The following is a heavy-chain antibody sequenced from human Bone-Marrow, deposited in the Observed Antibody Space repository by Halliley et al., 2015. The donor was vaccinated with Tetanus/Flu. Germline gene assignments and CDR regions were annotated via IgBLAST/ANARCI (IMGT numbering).Heavy chain of an antibody. V-gene: IGHV4-31*02. Sequence: KGLEWIGYFYYSGSTHSSPALKRRVSISAGTSKNQFFLKLGSVTVADTAVYYCASTLIYDYGMGVWGQGTTVTVSS. D-gene: IGHD3-10*01. CDR2: FYYSGST. CDR3: ASTLIYDYGMGV. J-gene: IGHJ6*02.